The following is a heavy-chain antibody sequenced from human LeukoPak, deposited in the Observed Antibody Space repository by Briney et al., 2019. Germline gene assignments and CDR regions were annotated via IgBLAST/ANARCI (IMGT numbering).Heavy chain of an antibody. D-gene: IGHD6-19*01. CDR3: AKIPYSSGWFPPGD. J-gene: IGHJ4*02. Sequence: PGRSLRLSCAASGFTFSSYAMHWVRQAPGKGLEWVAVISYDGSNKYYADSVKGRFTISRDNSKNTLYLQMNSLRAEDTAVYYCAKIPYSSGWFPPGDWGQGTLVTVSS. V-gene: IGHV3-30-3*02. CDR2: ISYDGSNK. CDR1: GFTFSSYA.